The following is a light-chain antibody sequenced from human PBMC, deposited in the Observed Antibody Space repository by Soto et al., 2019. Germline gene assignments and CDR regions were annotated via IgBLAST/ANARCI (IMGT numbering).Light chain of an antibody. J-gene: IGLJ1*01. Sequence: QSVLTQPPSASGTPGQRVTISCSGSSSNIGSNTVNWYQQLPGTAPKLLIYSNNQRPSGVPDRFSGSKSGTSASLAISGLQSEDDADYYCAAWDDSLSYVFGTGTKLTVL. CDR1: SSNIGSNT. CDR2: SNN. V-gene: IGLV1-44*01. CDR3: AAWDDSLSYV.